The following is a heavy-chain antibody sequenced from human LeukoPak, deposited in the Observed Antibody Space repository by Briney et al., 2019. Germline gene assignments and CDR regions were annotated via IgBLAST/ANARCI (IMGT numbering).Heavy chain of an antibody. D-gene: IGHD3-22*01. CDR1: GGTFSCYA. V-gene: IGHV1-69*06. CDR3: ASHRGSGYYYDAFDI. CDR2: IIPIFGTA. J-gene: IGHJ3*02. Sequence: GASVKVSCKASGGTFSCYAISWVRQAPGQGLEWMGGIIPIFGTANYAQKFQGRVTITADKSTSTAYMELSSLRSEDTAVYYCASHRGSGYYYDAFDIWGQGTMVTVSS.